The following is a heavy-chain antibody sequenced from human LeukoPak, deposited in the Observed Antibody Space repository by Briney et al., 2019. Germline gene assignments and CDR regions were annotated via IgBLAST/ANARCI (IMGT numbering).Heavy chain of an antibody. Sequence: GGSLRLSCAASGFTFSDYSMNWVRQAPGKGLEDLSYINSDGKTTWYADSVKGRFTASRDNAKNSLYLQMNSLRAEDTAVYYCAGPSEAAGSLEIVGGYWGQGTLVTVSS. CDR3: AGPSEAAGSLEIVGGY. CDR2: INSDGKTT. CDR1: GFTFSDYS. D-gene: IGHD2-2*03. J-gene: IGHJ4*02. V-gene: IGHV3-48*01.